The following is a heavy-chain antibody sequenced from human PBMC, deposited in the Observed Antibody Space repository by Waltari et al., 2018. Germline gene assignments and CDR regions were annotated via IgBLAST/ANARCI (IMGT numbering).Heavy chain of an antibody. CDR3: AKGRPGPADI. J-gene: IGHJ3*02. CDR2: ISGSGGST. Sequence: EVQLLESGGGLVQPGGSLRLSCAASGFTFSSYAMSWVRQAPGNGLDWVAAISGSGGSTYYADSVKGLFTISRDNSKNTLYLQMNSLRADDTAVYYCAKGRPGPADIWGQGTMVTVSS. V-gene: IGHV3-23*01. CDR1: GFTFSSYA.